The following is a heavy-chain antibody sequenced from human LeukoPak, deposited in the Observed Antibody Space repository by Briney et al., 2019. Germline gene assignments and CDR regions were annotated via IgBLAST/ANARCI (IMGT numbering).Heavy chain of an antibody. CDR3: ARDADSSSWYRIY. D-gene: IGHD6-13*01. CDR2: FYISGST. Sequence: SETLSLTCSVSGGSISSGGYYWTWIRQPAGKGLEWIGRFYISGSTRYNPSLKSRVTISVDTSKNQVSLKLSSVTAADTAVYYCARDADSSSWYRIYWGQGTLVTVSS. J-gene: IGHJ4*02. V-gene: IGHV4-61*02. CDR1: GGSISSGGYY.